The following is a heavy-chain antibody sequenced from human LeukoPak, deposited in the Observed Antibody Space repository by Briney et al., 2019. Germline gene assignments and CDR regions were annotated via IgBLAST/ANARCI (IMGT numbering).Heavy chain of an antibody. CDR1: GGSISSYY. Sequence: SETLSLTCTVSGGSISSYYSSWLRQPPGKGLEWIGYIYYSGSTNYNPSLKGRVTISVDTSKNQFSLKLSSVTAADTAVYYCARMVVGATPQLFDYWGQGTLVTVSS. CDR3: ARMVVGATPQLFDY. CDR2: IYYSGST. J-gene: IGHJ4*02. D-gene: IGHD1-26*01. V-gene: IGHV4-59*01.